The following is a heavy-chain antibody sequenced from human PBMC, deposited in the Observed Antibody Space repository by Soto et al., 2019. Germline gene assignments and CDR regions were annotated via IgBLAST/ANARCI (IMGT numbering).Heavy chain of an antibody. CDR2: ISSSASYM. CDR3: AKDQLRGSYSSMDV. Sequence: PGGSLRLSCATSGFTFSRCDMNWVRQAPGKGLEWVSFISSSASYMYYADSVKGRFTISRDNSRNSLFLQMDSLRPEDTALYYCAKDQLRGSYSSMDVWGQGTTVTVSS. CDR1: GFTFSRCD. J-gene: IGHJ6*02. V-gene: IGHV3-21*04. D-gene: IGHD1-7*01.